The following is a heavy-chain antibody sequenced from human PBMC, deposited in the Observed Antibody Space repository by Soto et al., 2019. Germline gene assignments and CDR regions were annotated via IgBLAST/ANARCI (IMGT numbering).Heavy chain of an antibody. CDR3: GGRAEGGYNYGY. CDR2: INAGNGNT. J-gene: IGHJ4*02. Sequence: QVQLVQSGAEVKKPGASVKVSCKASGYTFTSYAMHWVRQAPGQRLEWMGWINAGNGNTKYSQKFQGRVTITRDKTASTAYMEQSSMRSADTAVYYCGGRAEGGYNYGYWGQGALVTVAS. CDR1: GYTFTSYA. V-gene: IGHV1-3*01. D-gene: IGHD5-12*01.